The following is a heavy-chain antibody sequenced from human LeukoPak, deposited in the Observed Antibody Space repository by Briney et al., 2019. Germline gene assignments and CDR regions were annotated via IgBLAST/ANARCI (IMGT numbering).Heavy chain of an antibody. CDR1: GFTFRNYW. D-gene: IGHD3-3*01. CDR3: ARAHGVTIFGVIMYDAFDV. J-gene: IGHJ3*01. V-gene: IGHV3-53*01. CDR2: IYSGGNT. Sequence: GGSLRLSCAASGFTFRNYWMTWVRQAPGKGLEWVSAIYSGGNTYYADSVKGRFTISRDNSKNTLYLQMNSLRAEDTAVYYCARAHGVTIFGVIMYDAFDVWGQGTMVTVSS.